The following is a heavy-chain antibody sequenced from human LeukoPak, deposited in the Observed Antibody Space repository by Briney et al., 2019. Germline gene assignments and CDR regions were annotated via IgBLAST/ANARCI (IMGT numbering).Heavy chain of an antibody. J-gene: IGHJ3*02. V-gene: IGHV4-39*07. Sequence: PSETLSLTCTVSGGSISGSSYYWGWIHQPPGKGLEWIGSIYYSGSTYYNPSLKSRVTISVDTSKNQFSLKLSSVTAADTVVYYCATPQSEYYDSSGYLDAFDIWGQGTMVTVSS. CDR3: ATPQSEYYDSSGYLDAFDI. CDR2: IYYSGST. D-gene: IGHD3-22*01. CDR1: GGSISGSSYY.